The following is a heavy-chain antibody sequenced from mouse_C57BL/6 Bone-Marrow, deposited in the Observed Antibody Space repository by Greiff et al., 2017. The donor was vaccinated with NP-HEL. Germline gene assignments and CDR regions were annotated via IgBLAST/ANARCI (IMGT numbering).Heavy chain of an antibody. CDR2: ISSGGDYI. CDR3: TRGDYYGSSWYFDV. J-gene: IGHJ1*03. V-gene: IGHV5-9-1*02. D-gene: IGHD1-1*01. Sequence: EVQGVESGEGLVKPGGSLKLSCAASGFTFSSYAMSWVRQTPEKRLEWVAYISSGGDYIYYADTVKGRFTISRDNARNTLYLQMSSLKSEDTAMYYCTRGDYYGSSWYFDVWGTGTTVTVSS. CDR1: GFTFSSYA.